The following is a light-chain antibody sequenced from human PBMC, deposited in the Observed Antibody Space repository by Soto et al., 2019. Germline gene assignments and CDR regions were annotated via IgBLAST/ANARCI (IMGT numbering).Light chain of an antibody. V-gene: IGKV3-20*01. CDR1: QTVGGNY. CDR2: GTS. CDR3: QQYSTPPPT. J-gene: IGKJ4*01. Sequence: EIVLTQSPGTLSLSPGEGATLSCRARQTVGGNYLAWYQQTPGQAPRLLIYGTSNRATGIPDSFNGSGSGTDVSHSISSLEPEDFAVFYCQQYSTPPPTFGGRTKVELK.